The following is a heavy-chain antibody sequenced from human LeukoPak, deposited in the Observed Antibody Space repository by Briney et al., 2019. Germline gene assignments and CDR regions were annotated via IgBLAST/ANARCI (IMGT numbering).Heavy chain of an antibody. Sequence: SETLSLTCAVYGGSFSGYYWSWIRQPPGKGLEWIGEINHSGSTNYNPSLKSRVTISVDTSKNQFSLKLSSVTAADTAVYYCARRGPYYYGSGSYSSFDYWGQGTLVTVSS. CDR2: INHSGST. CDR1: GGSFSGYY. V-gene: IGHV4-34*01. D-gene: IGHD3-10*01. J-gene: IGHJ4*02. CDR3: ARRGPYYYGSGSYSSFDY.